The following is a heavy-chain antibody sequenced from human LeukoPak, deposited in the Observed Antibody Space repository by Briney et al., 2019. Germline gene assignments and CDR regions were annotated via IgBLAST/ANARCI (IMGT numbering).Heavy chain of an antibody. CDR2: ISSSGSTI. Sequence: GGSLRLSCAASGFTFSSYSMNWVRQAPGKGLEWVSYISSSGSTIYYADSVKGRFTISRDNAKNSLYLQMNSLRAEDTAVYYCAKGSGSSTSCYRYWGQGTLVTVSS. V-gene: IGHV3-48*04. J-gene: IGHJ4*02. CDR1: GFTFSSYS. CDR3: AKGSGSSTSCYRY. D-gene: IGHD2-2*01.